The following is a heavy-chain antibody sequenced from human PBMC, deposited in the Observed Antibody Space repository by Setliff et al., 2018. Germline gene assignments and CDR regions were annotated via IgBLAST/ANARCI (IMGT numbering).Heavy chain of an antibody. D-gene: IGHD1-1*01. CDR1: PGSISRHY. CDR2: RHDNGER. CDR3: AKGGTYRYFDF. J-gene: IGHJ4*02. Sequence: SETLSLTCTVSPGSISRHYWSWFRQAPGKGLEWIGYRHDNGERDYNPSLGSRVTISVDTSKNQFSLMLTSVTAADTAFYFCAKGGTYRYFDFWGQGTLVT. V-gene: IGHV4-59*11.